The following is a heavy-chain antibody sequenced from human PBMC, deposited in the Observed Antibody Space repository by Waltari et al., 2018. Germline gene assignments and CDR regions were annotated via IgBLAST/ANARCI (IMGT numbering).Heavy chain of an antibody. CDR3: ARIRGYYRWFDP. J-gene: IGHJ5*02. CDR1: GGSFSGYY. V-gene: IGHV4-34*01. D-gene: IGHD3-3*01. Sequence: QVQLQQWGAGLLKPSETLSLTCAVYGGSFSGYYWSWIRQPPGKGLEWIGEINHSGSTNSNPSLNIRVTISVDTSKNQFSLKLSSVTAADTAVYYCARIRGYYRWFDPWGQGTLVTVSS. CDR2: INHSGST.